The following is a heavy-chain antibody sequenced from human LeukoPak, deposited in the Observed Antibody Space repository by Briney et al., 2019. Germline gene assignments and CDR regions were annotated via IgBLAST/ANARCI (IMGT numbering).Heavy chain of an antibody. CDR2: ITNGGSTI. D-gene: IGHD3-9*01. CDR3: ARSIGLTGGGVDV. J-gene: IGHJ6*02. CDR1: GFTFSDYD. Sequence: GGSLRLSCAASGFTFSDYDMNWVRQAPGKGLEWVSYITNGGSTIHHADSVKGRFTISRDNAKKTLYLQMNSLRAEDTAVYYCARSIGLTGGGVDVWGQGTTVTVSS. V-gene: IGHV3-11*01.